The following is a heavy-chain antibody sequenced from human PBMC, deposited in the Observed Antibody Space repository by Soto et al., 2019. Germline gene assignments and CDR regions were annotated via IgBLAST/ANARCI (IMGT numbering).Heavy chain of an antibody. CDR1: GFTFSNSA. D-gene: IGHD2-2*03. CDR2: ISSNGGST. Sequence: GGSLRLSCSASGFTFSNSAIHWVRQAPGKGLEYVSVISSNGGSTYCADSVKGRFTISRDNSKNTLYLQMSSLRAEDTPVYYCVKNGYCSNTNCNAAFDIWGQGTMVTVSS. V-gene: IGHV3-64D*08. CDR3: VKNGYCSNTNCNAAFDI. J-gene: IGHJ3*02.